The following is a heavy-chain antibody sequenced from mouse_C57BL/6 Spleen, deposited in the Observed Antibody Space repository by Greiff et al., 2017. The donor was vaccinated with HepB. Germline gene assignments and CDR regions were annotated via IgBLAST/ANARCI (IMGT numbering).Heavy chain of an antibody. CDR1: GYAFSSYW. V-gene: IGHV1-80*01. CDR3: ARSRYYGSHFDY. CDR2: IYPGDGDT. J-gene: IGHJ2*01. Sequence: QVQLKQSGAELVKPGASVKISCKASGYAFSSYWMNWVKQRPGKGLEWIGQIYPGDGDTNYNGKFKGKATLTADKSSSTAYMQLSSLTSEDSAVYFCARSRYYGSHFDYWGQGTTLTVSS. D-gene: IGHD1-2*01.